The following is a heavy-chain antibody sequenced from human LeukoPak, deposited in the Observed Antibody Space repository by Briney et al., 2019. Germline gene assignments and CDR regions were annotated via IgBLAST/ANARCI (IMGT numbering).Heavy chain of an antibody. Sequence: GGSLRLSCAASGFTFSTYAMSWVRQAPGKGLEWVSSITPSGSTTYYADSVKGRFIISRDNSKNTLYLQMSSLRAEDTAVYYCATDRGWRTSGYYLYYFEYWGQGTLVTYSS. V-gene: IGHV3-23*01. CDR3: ATDRGWRTSGYYLYYFEY. D-gene: IGHD3-3*01. J-gene: IGHJ4*02. CDR1: GFTFSTYA. CDR2: ITPSGSTT.